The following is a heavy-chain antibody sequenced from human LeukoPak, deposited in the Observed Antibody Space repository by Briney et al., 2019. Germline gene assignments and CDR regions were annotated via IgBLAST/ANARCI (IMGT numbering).Heavy chain of an antibody. CDR3: ARAIAAAGTSPLFDP. CDR1: GYTFTSYG. CDR2: ISAYNGNT. V-gene: IGHV1-18*01. Sequence: ASVKGSSKASGYTFTSYGISCVRQAPGQGLEWMGCISAYNGNTNYAQKLQSRGTMTTDTSTSTAYMELRSLRSHDTAVYSCARAIAAAGTSPLFDPWGQGTLVTVSS. J-gene: IGHJ5*02. D-gene: IGHD6-13*01.